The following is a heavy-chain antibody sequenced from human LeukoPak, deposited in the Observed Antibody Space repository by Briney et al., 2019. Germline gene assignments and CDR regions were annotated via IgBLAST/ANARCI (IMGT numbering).Heavy chain of an antibody. D-gene: IGHD1-14*01. Sequence: SQTLSLTCTVSGGSISSGDYYWSWIRQPPGKGLEWIGYIYYSGGTYYSPSLKSRVTISVDTSKNQFSLKLSSVTAADTAVYYCARDVTTGADYWGQGTLVTVSS. CDR3: ARDVTTGADY. V-gene: IGHV4-30-4*01. CDR1: GGSISSGDYY. CDR2: IYYSGGT. J-gene: IGHJ4*02.